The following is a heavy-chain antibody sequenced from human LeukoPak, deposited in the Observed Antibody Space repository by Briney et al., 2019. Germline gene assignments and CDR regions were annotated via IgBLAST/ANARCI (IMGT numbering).Heavy chain of an antibody. Sequence: SETLSLTCSVSGGSISSDYWSWIRQPPGKGLEWIEYIYYSGGTNYNPSLKSRVTISVDTSKNQFSLKLSSVTAADTAVYYCARHVPHRSGYSSGWAFDYWGQGTLVTVSS. V-gene: IGHV4-59*08. CDR1: GGSISSDY. J-gene: IGHJ4*02. D-gene: IGHD6-19*01. CDR2: IYYSGGT. CDR3: ARHVPHRSGYSSGWAFDY.